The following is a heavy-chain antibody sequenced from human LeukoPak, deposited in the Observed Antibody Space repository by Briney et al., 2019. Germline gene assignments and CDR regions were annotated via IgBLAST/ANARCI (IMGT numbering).Heavy chain of an antibody. CDR3: ARDRIAAAGTVDAFDI. J-gene: IGHJ3*02. CDR2: INPNNGGT. Sequence: ASVKVSCKASGNTFTDYYMQWVRQAPGQGLEWMGWINPNNGGTNYAQKFQGRVTMTRDTSISTVYMEVSWLRFDDTAVYYCARDRIAAAGTVDAFDIWGQGTMVTVSS. CDR1: GNTFTDYY. D-gene: IGHD6-13*01. V-gene: IGHV1-2*02.